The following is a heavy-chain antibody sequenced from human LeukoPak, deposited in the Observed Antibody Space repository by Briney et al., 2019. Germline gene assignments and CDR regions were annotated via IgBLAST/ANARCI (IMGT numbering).Heavy chain of an antibody. J-gene: IGHJ4*02. D-gene: IGHD7-27*01. V-gene: IGHV4-39*01. CDR2: IYYSGST. Sequence: PSETLSLTCTVSGGSISSSSYYWGWIRQPPGKGLEWIGSIYYSGSTYYNPSLKSRVTISVDTSKNQFSLKLSSVTAADTAVYYCARRGNWGRHLNFDYWGQGTLVTVSS. CDR3: ARRGNWGRHLNFDY. CDR1: GGSISSSSYY.